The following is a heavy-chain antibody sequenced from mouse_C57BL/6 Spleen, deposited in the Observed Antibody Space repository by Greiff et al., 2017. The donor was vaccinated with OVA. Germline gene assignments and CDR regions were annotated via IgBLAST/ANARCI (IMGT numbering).Heavy chain of an antibody. V-gene: IGHV3-6*01. CDR1: GYSITSGYY. CDR3: ARDQDAMDY. J-gene: IGHJ4*01. CDR2: ISYDGSN. Sequence: EVKLQESGPGLVKPSQSLSLTCSVTGYSITSGYYCNLIRQFPGNKLEWMGYISYDGSNNYNPSLKNRISITRDTSKNQFFLKLNSVTTEDTATYYCARDQDAMDYWGQGTSVTVSS. D-gene: IGHD3-2*02.